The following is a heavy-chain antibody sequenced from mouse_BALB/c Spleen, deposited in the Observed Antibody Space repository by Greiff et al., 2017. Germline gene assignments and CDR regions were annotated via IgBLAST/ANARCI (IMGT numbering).Heavy chain of an antibody. CDR2: IYPGSGST. V-gene: IGHV1S22*01. J-gene: IGHJ2*01. CDR1: GYTFTSYW. Sequence: LQQPGSELVRPGASVKLSCKASGYTFTSYWMHWVKQRPGQGLEWIGNIYPGSGSTNYDEKFKSKATLTVDTSSSTAYMQLSSLTSEDSAVYYCTRSGTTVVGYFDYWGQGTTLTVSS. CDR3: TRSGTTVVGYFDY. D-gene: IGHD1-1*01.